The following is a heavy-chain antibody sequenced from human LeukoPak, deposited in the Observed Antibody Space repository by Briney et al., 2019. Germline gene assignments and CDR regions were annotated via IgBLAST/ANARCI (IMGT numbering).Heavy chain of an antibody. CDR3: ARVGYYYDSSGYWLY. Sequence: ASVKVSCKASGYTFTGYYMHWVRQAPGQGLEWMGWINPNSGGTNYAQKFQGRVTMTRDTSISTAYMELSRLRSDDTAVYYCARVGYYYDSSGYWLYWGQGTLVTVSP. V-gene: IGHV1-2*02. D-gene: IGHD3-22*01. J-gene: IGHJ4*02. CDR2: INPNSGGT. CDR1: GYTFTGYY.